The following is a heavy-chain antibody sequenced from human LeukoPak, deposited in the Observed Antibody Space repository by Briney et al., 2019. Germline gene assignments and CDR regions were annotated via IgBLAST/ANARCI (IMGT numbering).Heavy chain of an antibody. CDR3: ARVPYSSGWCVIDY. CDR1: GFTFTGYY. CDR2: INPNSGGT. J-gene: IGHJ4*02. Sequence: ASVKVSCKASGFTFTGYYMHWVRQAPGQGLEWMGWINPNSGGTNYAQKFQGSVTMTRDTSVSTAYMELSRLTSDDTAVYYCARVPYSSGWCVIDYWGQGTLVTVSS. D-gene: IGHD6-19*01. V-gene: IGHV1-2*02.